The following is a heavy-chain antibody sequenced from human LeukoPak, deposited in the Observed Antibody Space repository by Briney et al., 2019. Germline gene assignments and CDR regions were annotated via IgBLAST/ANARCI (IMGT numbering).Heavy chain of an antibody. CDR3: ARFGLGKHIEVAGIPFDI. V-gene: IGHV1-18*04. D-gene: IGHD6-19*01. CDR1: GFALYKYN. CDR2: ITAFNGNT. Sequence: ASVKVSCKASGFALYKYNIVWVRQAPGQGLEWVGWITAFNGNTNYAQKVQGRVTMTTDTSTSTAYMELRSLRSDDTAVYYCARFGLGKHIEVAGIPFDIWGQGTMVTVSS. J-gene: IGHJ3*02.